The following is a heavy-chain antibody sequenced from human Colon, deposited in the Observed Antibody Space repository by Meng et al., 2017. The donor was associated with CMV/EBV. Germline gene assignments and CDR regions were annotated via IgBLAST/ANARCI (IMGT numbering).Heavy chain of an antibody. J-gene: IGHJ4*02. CDR2: ISRNSETI. CDR3: ARTSRNDYSLEY. V-gene: IGHV3-48*04. CDR1: GFNVRNYN. Sequence: GESLKISCVGSGFNVRNYNMNWVRQAPGKGLEWVAFISRNSETIYHADSLKGRFTISRDNAKNSLYLQMNSLRAEDTAVYYCARTSRNDYSLEYWGQGALVTVSS. D-gene: IGHD4-11*01.